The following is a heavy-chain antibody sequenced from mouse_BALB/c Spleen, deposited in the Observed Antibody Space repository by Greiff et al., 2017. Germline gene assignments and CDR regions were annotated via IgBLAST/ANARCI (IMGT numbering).Heavy chain of an antibody. CDR2: IAPGSGST. V-gene: IGHV1S41*01. CDR3: ARSLYYAMDY. D-gene: IGHD6-2*01. J-gene: IGHJ4*01. Sequence: ELVKPGASVKLSCKASGYTFTSYWINWIKQRPGQGLEWIGRIAPGSGSTYYNEMFKGKATLTVDTSSSTAYIQLSSLSSEDSAVYFCARSLYYAMDYWGQGTSVTVSS. CDR1: GYTFTSYW.